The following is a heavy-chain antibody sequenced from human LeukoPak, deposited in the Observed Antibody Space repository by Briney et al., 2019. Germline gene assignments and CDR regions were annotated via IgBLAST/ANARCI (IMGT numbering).Heavy chain of an antibody. J-gene: IGHJ5*02. CDR2: IINNGGST. V-gene: IGHV3-23*01. D-gene: IGHD1-14*01. Sequence: TGGSLRLSCAASGFTFSSHGMSWVRQAPGKGLEWVSAIINNGGSTYYADSVKGRFTISRDNSKNTLYLQMNSLRAEDTAVYYCAKKYNTGLDPWGQGTLVTVSS. CDR1: GFTFSSHG. CDR3: AKKYNTGLDP.